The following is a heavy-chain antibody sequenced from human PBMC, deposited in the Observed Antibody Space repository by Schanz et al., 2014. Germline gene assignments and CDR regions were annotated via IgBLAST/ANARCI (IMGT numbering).Heavy chain of an antibody. CDR1: EYSFTSYS. J-gene: IGHJ4*02. D-gene: IGHD3-3*01. Sequence: QVHLVQSGAEVKRPGASVKVSCKASEYSFTSYSMHWVRQAPGQRLEWMGWINTGGGDTKYSQNFQGRVTITRDTSTSTAYMALTDLRSDDTAVYYCARDRRFFDRDDLYYFDSWGQGTLXTVSS. CDR2: INTGGGDT. V-gene: IGHV1-3*04. CDR3: ARDRRFFDRDDLYYFDS.